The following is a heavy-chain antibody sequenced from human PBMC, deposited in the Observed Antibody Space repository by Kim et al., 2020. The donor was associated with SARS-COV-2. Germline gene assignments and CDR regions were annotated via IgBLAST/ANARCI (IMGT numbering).Heavy chain of an antibody. D-gene: IGHD3-10*01. V-gene: IGHV4-59*08. CDR2: IYYSGST. CDR3: ARHPVDRITMVRGVIPYWYFDL. J-gene: IGHJ2*01. Sequence: SETLSLSCTVSGGSIRSYYWSWIRQPPGKGLEWIGYIYYSGSTIYNPSLKSRVTISVDTSKNQFSLKLSSVTAADTAVYYCARHPVDRITMVRGVIPYWYFDLWGRGTLVTVSS. CDR1: GGSIRSYY.